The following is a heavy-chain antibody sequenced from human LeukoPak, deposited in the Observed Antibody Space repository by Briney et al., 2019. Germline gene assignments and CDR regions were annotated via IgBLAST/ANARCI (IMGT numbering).Heavy chain of an antibody. CDR3: AKDTVVVPAAMEGGY. D-gene: IGHD2-2*01. Sequence: GGSLRLSCAASGFTFSNYVMSWVRQAPGKGLEWISTINPSGANTYYADSVKGRFTISRDNSKNTLYLQMNSLRAEDTAVYYCAKDTVVVPAAMEGGYWGQGTLVTVSS. V-gene: IGHV3-23*01. CDR1: GFTFSNYV. J-gene: IGHJ4*02. CDR2: INPSGANT.